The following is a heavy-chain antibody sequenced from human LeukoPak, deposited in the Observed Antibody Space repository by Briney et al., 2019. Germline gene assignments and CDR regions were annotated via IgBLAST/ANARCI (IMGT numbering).Heavy chain of an antibody. Sequence: PGGSLRLSCAASGSTFTSYAKSWVRQAPGKGLEWVSAISGSGVNTYYADSVKGRFTISGDNSKNTVYLQMNSLRAEDTALYYCVYCSSSSCYKTGNYFDSWGQGTPVTVSS. V-gene: IGHV3-23*01. J-gene: IGHJ4*02. CDR3: VYCSSSSCYKTGNYFDS. CDR1: GSTFTSYA. CDR2: ISGSGVNT. D-gene: IGHD2-2*02.